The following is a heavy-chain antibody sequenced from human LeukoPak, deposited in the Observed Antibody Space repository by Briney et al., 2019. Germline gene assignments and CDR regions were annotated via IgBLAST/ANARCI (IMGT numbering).Heavy chain of an antibody. CDR3: ARHSGSGSLSRPFDP. Sequence: SETLSLTCSVSGASVTSGGFYWGWLRQPPGKGPEWIATVYYTGSTYYNPSLKSRVTISIDTFKNQFSLRLTSVTATDTAIYLCARHSGSGSLSRPFDPWGQGTLVTVSS. CDR1: GASVTSGGFY. D-gene: IGHD3-10*01. V-gene: IGHV4-39*01. CDR2: VYYTGST. J-gene: IGHJ5*02.